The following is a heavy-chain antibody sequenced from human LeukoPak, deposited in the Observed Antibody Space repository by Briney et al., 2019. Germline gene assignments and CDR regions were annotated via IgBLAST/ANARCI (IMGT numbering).Heavy chain of an antibody. Sequence: GGSLRLSCVAYGTTFDRYSMDWVRQAPGKGLEWVSYISSGSNTILYAESVKGRFTISRDNSNDSLFLQMNSLRAEDSAVYYCARERYLPSGGYYYMDIWGKGTTVTVSS. D-gene: IGHD5-12*01. CDR1: GTTFDRYS. V-gene: IGHV3-48*04. CDR2: ISSGSNTI. J-gene: IGHJ6*03. CDR3: ARERYLPSGGYYYMDI.